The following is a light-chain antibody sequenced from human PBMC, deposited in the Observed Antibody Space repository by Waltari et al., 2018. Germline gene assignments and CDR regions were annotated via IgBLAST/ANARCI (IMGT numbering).Light chain of an antibody. CDR1: QSNVGDNL. V-gene: IGLV1-44*01. CDR3: ATWDDSPTGRWV. Sequence: QSVLTQPPSASGTPGQRVTISCSCSQSNVGDNLGNWYHQVPGTAPKLVIYRNDQRPSGVPDRFSASKSGTSASLAISGLQSEDEGDYYCATWDDSPTGRWVFGGGTRVTVL. CDR2: RND. J-gene: IGLJ3*02.